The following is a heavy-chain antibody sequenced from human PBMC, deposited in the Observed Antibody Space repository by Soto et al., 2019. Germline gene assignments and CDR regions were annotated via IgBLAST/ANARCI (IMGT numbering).Heavy chain of an antibody. CDR1: GFTFSSYA. J-gene: IGHJ4*02. Sequence: GGSLRLSCAASGFTFSSYAMNWVRQAPGKGLEWVSTISGSGGSPYSADSVKGRFTISRDNSKNTLYLQMNSLRAEDTAVYYCAKDRQRWELLPPIDYWGQGTLVTVSS. V-gene: IGHV3-23*01. CDR3: AKDRQRWELLPPIDY. CDR2: ISGSGGSP. D-gene: IGHD1-26*01.